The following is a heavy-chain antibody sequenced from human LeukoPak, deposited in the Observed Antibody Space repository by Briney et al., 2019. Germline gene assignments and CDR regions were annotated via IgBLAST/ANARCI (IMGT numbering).Heavy chain of an antibody. CDR1: GFTFSGYA. CDR3: AKGLSTVTTHGRWFDP. J-gene: IGHJ5*02. CDR2: ISGSGGNT. D-gene: IGHD4-17*01. V-gene: IGHV3-23*01. Sequence: PGGSLRLSCAASGFTFSGYAMSWVRQAPGKGLEWVSAISGSGGNTYYADSVKGRFTISRDNSKNTLYLQMNSLRAEDTAVYYCAKGLSTVTTHGRWFDPWGQGTLVTVSS.